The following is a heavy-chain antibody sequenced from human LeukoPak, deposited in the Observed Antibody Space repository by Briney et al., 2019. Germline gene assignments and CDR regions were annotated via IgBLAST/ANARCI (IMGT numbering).Heavy chain of an antibody. CDR3: ARPCLKRGSGWFCRDY. Sequence: PSETQSLTCAVYGGSFSGYYWSWIRQPPGKGLEWIGEINHSGSTNYNPSLKSRVTISVDTSKNQFPLKLSSVTAADTAVYYCARPCLKRGSGWFCRDYWGQGTLVTVSS. D-gene: IGHD6-19*01. J-gene: IGHJ4*02. V-gene: IGHV4-34*01. CDR1: GGSFSGYY. CDR2: INHSGST.